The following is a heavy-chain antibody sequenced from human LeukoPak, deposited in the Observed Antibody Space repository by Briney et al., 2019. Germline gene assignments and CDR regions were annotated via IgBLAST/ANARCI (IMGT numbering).Heavy chain of an antibody. CDR2: ISWDGDTT. V-gene: IGHV3-43D*03. J-gene: IGHJ4*02. Sequence: GGTLRLSCAASGFKFDDYGMHWVRQAPGKGLEWVSLISWDGDTTYYADSVKGRFTISRDNSKNSLDLQMNSLRAEDTALYYCAKGVGATYPYYFDCWGQGTLVTVSS. CDR1: GFKFDDYG. D-gene: IGHD1-26*01. CDR3: AKGVGATYPYYFDC.